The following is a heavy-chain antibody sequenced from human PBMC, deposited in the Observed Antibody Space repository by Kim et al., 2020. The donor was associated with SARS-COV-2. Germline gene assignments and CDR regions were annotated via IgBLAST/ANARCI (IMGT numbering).Heavy chain of an antibody. CDR1: GGSFSGYY. CDR2: INHSGST. J-gene: IGHJ5*02. V-gene: IGHV4-34*01. CDR3: ARGRGANDP. D-gene: IGHD1-26*01. Sequence: SETLSLTCAVYGGSFSGYYWSWIRQPPGKGLEWIGEINHSGSTNYNPSLKSRVTISVDTSKNQFSLKLSSVTAADTAVYYCARGRGANDPWGQGTLVTVSS.